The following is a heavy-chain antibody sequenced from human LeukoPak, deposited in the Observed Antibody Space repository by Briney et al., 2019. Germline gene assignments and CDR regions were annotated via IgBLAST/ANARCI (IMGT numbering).Heavy chain of an antibody. CDR1: GYTFTGYY. J-gene: IGHJ5*02. Sequence: ASVKVSCKASGYTFTGYYMHWVRQAPGQGLEWMGWINPNSGGTNYAQKFQGRVTMTRDTAISTAYMELSRLRSDDTAVYYCARAKRDSSGFRGFDPWGQGTLVTVSS. CDR3: ARAKRDSSGFRGFDP. D-gene: IGHD3-22*01. V-gene: IGHV1-2*02. CDR2: INPNSGGT.